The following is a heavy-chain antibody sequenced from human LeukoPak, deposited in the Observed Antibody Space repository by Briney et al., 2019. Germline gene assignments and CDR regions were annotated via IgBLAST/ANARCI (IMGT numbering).Heavy chain of an antibody. V-gene: IGHV3-30*15. Sequence: GGSLRLSCAASGFTFSSYAIHWVRQAPGKGLEWVTVISNDGSKKSYADSVKGRFIISRDNSKNTLYLQMSSLRAEDTAVYYCARDPQFPDNYYYYMDVWGKGTTVTVSS. CDR2: ISNDGSKK. CDR3: ARDPQFPDNYYYYMDV. J-gene: IGHJ6*03. D-gene: IGHD1-14*01. CDR1: GFTFSSYA.